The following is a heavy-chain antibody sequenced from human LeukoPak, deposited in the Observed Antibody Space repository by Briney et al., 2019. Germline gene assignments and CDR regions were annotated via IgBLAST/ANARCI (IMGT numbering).Heavy chain of an antibody. J-gene: IGHJ4*02. D-gene: IGHD1-26*01. CDR1: GFTFSSYA. CDR2: ISYDGSNK. V-gene: IGHV3-30-3*01. CDR3: ARSSQGTIVGSPLSDY. Sequence: TGGSLRLSCAASGFTFSSYAMHWVRQAPGKGLEWVAVISYDGSNKYYADSVKGRFTISRDNSKNTLYPQMNSLRAEDTAVYYCARSSQGTIVGSPLSDYWGQGTLVTVSS.